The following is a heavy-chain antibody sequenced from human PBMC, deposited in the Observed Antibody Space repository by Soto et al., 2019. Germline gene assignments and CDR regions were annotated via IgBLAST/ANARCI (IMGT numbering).Heavy chain of an antibody. CDR1: GGTFSSYA. V-gene: IGHV1-69*13. CDR3: ARDAEEYCGGDCPPSYDY. CDR2: IIPIFGTA. D-gene: IGHD2-21*02. J-gene: IGHJ4*02. Sequence: SVKVSCKASGGTFSSYAISWVRQAPGQGLEWMGGIIPIFGTANYAQKFQGRVTITADGSTSTAYMELSSLRSEDTAVYYCARDAEEYCGGDCPPSYDYWGQGTLVTVSS.